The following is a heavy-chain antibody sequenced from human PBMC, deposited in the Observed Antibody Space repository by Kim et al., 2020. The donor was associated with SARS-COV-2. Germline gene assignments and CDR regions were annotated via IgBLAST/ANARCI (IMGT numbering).Heavy chain of an antibody. Sequence: ADYVKGRLTISRDNAKNSVYLQMNSLRAEDTAVYYCATSGRPMSLDDWFAAWGQGTLVTVSP. V-gene: IGHV3-11*06. D-gene: IGHD3-3*01. CDR3: ATSGRPMSLDDWFAA. J-gene: IGHJ5*02.